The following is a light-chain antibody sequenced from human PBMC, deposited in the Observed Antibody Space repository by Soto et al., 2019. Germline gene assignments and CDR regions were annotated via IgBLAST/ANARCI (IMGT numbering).Light chain of an antibody. Sequence: PGQRATLSCRARQSVTGNYLAWYQQKPVQSPRVLIYGASSRATGIPARFSGGGSGTEFTLTISSLQSEDFGVYYCQQYDDWPRTFGQGTKV. J-gene: IGKJ1*01. CDR2: GAS. CDR3: QQYDDWPRT. CDR1: QSVTGNY. V-gene: IGKV3D-15*01.